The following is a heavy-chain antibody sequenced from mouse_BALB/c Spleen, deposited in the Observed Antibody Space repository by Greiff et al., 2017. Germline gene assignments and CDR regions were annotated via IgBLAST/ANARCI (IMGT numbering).Heavy chain of an antibody. CDR3: ARKMVSDWYFDV. D-gene: IGHD2-1*01. J-gene: IGHJ1*01. CDR1: GFTFSSFG. CDR2: ISSGSSTI. V-gene: IGHV5-17*02. Sequence: EVMLVESGGGLVQPGGSRKLSCAASGFTFSSFGMHWVRQAPEKGLEWVAYISSGSSTIYYADTVKGRFTISRDNPKNTLFLQMTSLRSEDTAMYYCARKMVSDWYFDVWGAGTTVTVSS.